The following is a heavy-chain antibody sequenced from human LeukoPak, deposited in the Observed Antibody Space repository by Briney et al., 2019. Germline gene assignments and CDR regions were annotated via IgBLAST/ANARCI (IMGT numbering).Heavy chain of an antibody. D-gene: IGHD6-13*01. Sequence: ASVKVSCKASGYTFTSNDIHWVRQAPGQGLEWMGIINPSGGSTSYAQKFQGRVTMTRDTSTSTVYMELSSLRSEDTAVCYCARFASLYSRSWYYAFDIWGQGTMVTVSS. CDR3: ARFASLYSRSWYYAFDI. J-gene: IGHJ3*02. V-gene: IGHV1-46*01. CDR1: GYTFTSND. CDR2: INPSGGST.